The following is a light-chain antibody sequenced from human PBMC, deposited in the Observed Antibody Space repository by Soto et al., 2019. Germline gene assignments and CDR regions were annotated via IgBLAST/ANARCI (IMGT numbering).Light chain of an antibody. V-gene: IGKV3-20*01. Sequence: TVLRQSPGPLSLSPGERATLSCRASQSVSSTYLAWYQQKPGQAPRLLIYRTSTRATGIPDRFSGSGSGTDFTLTISRLEPEDFATYSCQQSYSTTWTFGQGTKVDI. CDR1: QSVSSTY. J-gene: IGKJ1*01. CDR2: RTS. CDR3: QQSYSTTWT.